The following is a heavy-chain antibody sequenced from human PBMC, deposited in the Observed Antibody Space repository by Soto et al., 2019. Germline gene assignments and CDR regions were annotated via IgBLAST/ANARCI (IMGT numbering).Heavy chain of an antibody. CDR2: INTLSGDT. V-gene: IGHV1-2*02. D-gene: IGHD3-3*02. CDR3: ARSLLKVILPLGY. J-gene: IGHJ4*02. Sequence: QVQLVQSGAEVKKPGASVKVSCKASGYTFSDYYMHWVRQAPGQGLEWMGWINTLSGDTSFPQKFQGRLAMTRDTSIDTAFMEVSRLTSDETAIYYCARSLLKVILPLGYWGQGTLVSVSS. CDR1: GYTFSDYY.